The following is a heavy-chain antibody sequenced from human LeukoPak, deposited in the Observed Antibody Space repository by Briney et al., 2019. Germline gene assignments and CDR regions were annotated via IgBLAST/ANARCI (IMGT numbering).Heavy chain of an antibody. CDR1: GYTFTSYG. J-gene: IGHJ4*02. V-gene: IGHV1-18*01. Sequence: ASVKVSCKASGYTFTSYGISWVRQAPGQGLEWMGWISAYNGNTNYAQKLQGRVTMTTDTSTSTAYMELRSLRSDDTAVYYCARDPWITMVRGVITDLDYWGQETLVTVSS. CDR3: ARDPWITMVRGVITDLDY. CDR2: ISAYNGNT. D-gene: IGHD3-10*01.